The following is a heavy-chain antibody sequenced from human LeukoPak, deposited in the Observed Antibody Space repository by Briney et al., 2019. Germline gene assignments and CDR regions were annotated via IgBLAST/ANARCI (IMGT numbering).Heavy chain of an antibody. J-gene: IGHJ3*01. CDR1: GLNFSTYA. V-gene: IGHV3-23*01. Sequence: GGSLRLSCAASGLNFSTYAMSWVRQAPGKGLEWVSCIGARYGSTFYADSVKGRFTISRDNSKNTLYLQMNSLRAEDTAVYYCAKDYYYDPVDAFDVWGQGTVVSVSS. D-gene: IGHD3-22*01. CDR3: AKDYYYDPVDAFDV. CDR2: IGARYGST.